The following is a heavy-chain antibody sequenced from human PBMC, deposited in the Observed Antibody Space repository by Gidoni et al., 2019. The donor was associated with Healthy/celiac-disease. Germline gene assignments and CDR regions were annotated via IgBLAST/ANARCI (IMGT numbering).Heavy chain of an antibody. CDR1: GGSISSGSYY. Sequence: QVQLQESGPGLVKPSQTLSLTCTVSGGSISSGSYYWSWIRQPANKGLEWIGRIYTSGSTNYNPSLKSRVTISVDTSKNQFSLKLSSVTAADTAVYYCARDEGFGIAAAGFDYWGQGTLVTVSS. J-gene: IGHJ4*02. V-gene: IGHV4-61*02. CDR3: ARDEGFGIAAAGFDY. D-gene: IGHD6-13*01. CDR2: IYTSGST.